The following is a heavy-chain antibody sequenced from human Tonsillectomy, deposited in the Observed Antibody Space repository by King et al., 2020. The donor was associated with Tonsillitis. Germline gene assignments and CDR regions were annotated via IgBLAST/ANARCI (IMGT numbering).Heavy chain of an antibody. Sequence: VQLVESGGGLVQPGGSLRLSCAASGFTFSDHYMDWVRQAPGKGLEWVGRTRNKVNSYTTEFAASVKGRFSISRDDSKNSVYLQMNSLKIEDTAVYYCVCGVVGAADGWGQGTLVTVSS. CDR3: VCGVVGAADG. V-gene: IGHV3-72*01. CDR1: GFTFSDHY. CDR2: TRNKVNSYTT. J-gene: IGHJ4*02. D-gene: IGHD1-26*01.